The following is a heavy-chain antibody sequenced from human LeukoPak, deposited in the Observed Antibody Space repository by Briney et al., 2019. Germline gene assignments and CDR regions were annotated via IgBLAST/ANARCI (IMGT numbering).Heavy chain of an antibody. Sequence: ASVKVSCKASGYTFIDYYMHWVRQAPGQGLEWMGWINPNTGGTNSAQKFQGRVTMTRDTSITTVYMELTRLRFDDTAIYYCARAVGYSYYYMDVWGKGTTVTVSS. J-gene: IGHJ6*03. CDR3: ARAVGYSYYYMDV. V-gene: IGHV1-2*02. D-gene: IGHD3-10*01. CDR1: GYTFIDYY. CDR2: INPNTGGT.